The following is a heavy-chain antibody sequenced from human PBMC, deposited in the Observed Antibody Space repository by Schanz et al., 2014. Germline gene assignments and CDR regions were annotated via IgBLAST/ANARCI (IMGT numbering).Heavy chain of an antibody. Sequence: MQLLESGGGLAQPGGSLRLSCAASGFSFSDYYMSWIRQAPGKGLEWISFINTGSNYINYADSVKGRFTISRDNTKNSLFLQLNSLRADDTAVYYCARAGYDADNWFDPWGQGTLVTVSS. CDR2: INTGSNYI. D-gene: IGHD2-2*01. CDR3: ARAGYDADNWFDP. V-gene: IGHV3-11*03. CDR1: GFSFSDYY. J-gene: IGHJ5*02.